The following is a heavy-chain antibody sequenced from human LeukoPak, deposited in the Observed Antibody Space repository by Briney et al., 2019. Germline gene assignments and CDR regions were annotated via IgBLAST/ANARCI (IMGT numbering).Heavy chain of an antibody. Sequence: PGRSLRLSCAASGFTFSSYGMHWVRQAPGKGLEWVAVIWYDGSNKYYADSVKGRFTISRDNSKNTLYLQMNSLRAEDTAVYYCAKDLGGWYYFDYWGQGTLVTVSS. CDR3: AKDLGGWYYFDY. J-gene: IGHJ4*02. D-gene: IGHD6-19*01. V-gene: IGHV3-33*06. CDR2: IWYDGSNK. CDR1: GFTFSSYG.